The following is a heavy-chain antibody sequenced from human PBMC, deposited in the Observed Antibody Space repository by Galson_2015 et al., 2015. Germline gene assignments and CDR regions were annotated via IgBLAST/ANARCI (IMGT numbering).Heavy chain of an antibody. CDR2: IWYDGSNK. J-gene: IGHJ4*02. CDR1: GFTFSSYG. V-gene: IGHV3-33*01. Sequence: SLRLSCAASGFTFSSYGMHWVRQAPGKGLEWVAVIWYDGSNKYYADSVKGRFTISRDNSKNTLYLQMNSLRAEDTAVYYCARDLAGFGELLFLFDYWGQGTLVTVSS. CDR3: ARDLAGFGELLFLFDY. D-gene: IGHD3-10*01.